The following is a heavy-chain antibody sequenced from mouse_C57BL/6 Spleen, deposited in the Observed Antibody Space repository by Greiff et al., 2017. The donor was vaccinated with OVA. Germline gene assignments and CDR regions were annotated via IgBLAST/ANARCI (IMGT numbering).Heavy chain of an antibody. Sequence: QVQLQQSGAELVMPGASVKLSCKASGYTFASYWMHWVKQRPGQGLEWIGEIDPSDSYTNYNQKFKGKSTVTVDKSSSTAYMQLSSLTSEDSAVYYCARVDYGSSYEFAYWGQGTLVTVSA. J-gene: IGHJ3*01. CDR3: ARVDYGSSYEFAY. D-gene: IGHD1-1*01. CDR1: GYTFASYW. CDR2: IDPSDSYT. V-gene: IGHV1-69*01.